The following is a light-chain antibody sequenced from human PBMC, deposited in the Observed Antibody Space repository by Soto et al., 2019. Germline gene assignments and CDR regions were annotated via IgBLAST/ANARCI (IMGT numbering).Light chain of an antibody. Sequence: EIVLMQSPGTLSLSPGERATLSCRASQSVRSNYLAWYQQKPGQAPRFLIYDASSRATGIPDRFSGSGSGTDFTLTISRLEPEDFAVYYCQQYGSSPLTFGGGTKVEIK. CDR3: QQYGSSPLT. CDR1: QSVRSNY. CDR2: DAS. J-gene: IGKJ4*01. V-gene: IGKV3-20*01.